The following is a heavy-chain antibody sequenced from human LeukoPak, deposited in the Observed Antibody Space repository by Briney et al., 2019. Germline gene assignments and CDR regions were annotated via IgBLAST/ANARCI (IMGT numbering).Heavy chain of an antibody. D-gene: IGHD4-17*01. Sequence: GGSLRLSCTTSKFNFNTYGMSWVRQAPGKGLEWVSSISGSGGVTQYAASVQGRFTISRDNSKNILYLHMNSLRAEDTAVYYCAKDPNGDYIGTFDIWGQGTMVTVSS. CDR3: AKDPNGDYIGTFDI. J-gene: IGHJ3*02. CDR1: KFNFNTYG. V-gene: IGHV3-23*01. CDR2: ISGSGGVT.